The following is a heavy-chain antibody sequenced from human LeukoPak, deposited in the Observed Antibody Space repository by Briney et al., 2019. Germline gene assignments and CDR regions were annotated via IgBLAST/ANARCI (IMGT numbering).Heavy chain of an antibody. J-gene: IGHJ4*02. CDR3: LREETIVVIREPPP. Sequence: GGSLRLSCAASGFTFSNYWMSWVRQAPGKGLEWVADINQYGNGKYYVDSVKGRFTISRDNAKNSLYLQMNSLRAEDTAIYYCLREETIVVIREPPPRGQGTLVTVSS. CDR1: GFTFSNYW. CDR2: INQYGNGK. V-gene: IGHV3-7*01. D-gene: IGHD3-22*01.